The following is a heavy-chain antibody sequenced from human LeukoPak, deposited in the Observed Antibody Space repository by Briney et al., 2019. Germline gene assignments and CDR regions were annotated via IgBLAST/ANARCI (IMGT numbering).Heavy chain of an antibody. CDR3: AKGTYYYDSSGYYGGYYFDY. J-gene: IGHJ4*02. CDR1: GFTVSSNY. V-gene: IGHV3-53*01. CDR2: IYSGGST. Sequence: GGSLRLSCAASGFTVSSNYMSWVRQAPGKGLEWVSVIYSGGSTYYADSVKGRFTISRDNSKNTLYLQMNRLRAEDTAVYYCAKGTYYYDSSGYYGGYYFDYWGQGTLVTVSS. D-gene: IGHD3-22*01.